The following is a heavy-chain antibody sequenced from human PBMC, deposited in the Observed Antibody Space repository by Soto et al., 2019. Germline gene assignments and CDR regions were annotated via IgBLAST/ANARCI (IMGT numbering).Heavy chain of an antibody. D-gene: IGHD4-17*01. Sequence: QVQLVQSGAEVKKPGASVKVSCKASGYTFTGYYMHWVRQAPGQGLEWMGWINPNSGGTNYAKKCQGWVTMTRDTSISTAYMELSRLRSDDTAVYYWARDLSRPDYGVWSFDLWGRGTLVTVSS. CDR1: GYTFTGYY. V-gene: IGHV1-2*04. CDR3: ARDLSRPDYGVWSFDL. CDR2: INPNSGGT. J-gene: IGHJ2*01.